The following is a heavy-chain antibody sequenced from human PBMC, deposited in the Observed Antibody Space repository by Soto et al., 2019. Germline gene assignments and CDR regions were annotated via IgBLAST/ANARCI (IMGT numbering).Heavy chain of an antibody. Sequence: QEQLVESGGGVVQPGKSLRLSCAASGFTFNTYGMHWVRQAPGKGLEWVAVISYDGSEKYYVDSVKGRFTIYKDNSKNPLYQQMISMTTDDTAVYYCANSPNFYCSSPNCYKYYFDLWGQGTRVTVSA. V-gene: IGHV3-30*18. D-gene: IGHD2-2*02. CDR3: ANSPNFYCSSPNCYKYYFDL. CDR1: GFTFNTYG. J-gene: IGHJ4*02. CDR2: ISYDGSEK.